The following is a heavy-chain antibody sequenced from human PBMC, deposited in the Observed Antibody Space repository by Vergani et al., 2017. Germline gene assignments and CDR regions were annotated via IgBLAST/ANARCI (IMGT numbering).Heavy chain of an antibody. CDR1: GFTFSDSG. CDR2: ISYDGSNK. J-gene: IGHJ4*02. D-gene: IGHD5-24*01. Sequence: QVQLVESGGGVVQPGRSLRLSCAASGFTFSDSGMHWVRQAPGKGLEWVAVISYDGSNKYYADSVKGRFTISRDNSKNTLYLQMNSLRVEDTAVYYCGRGSDNYNWGQGTLVTVSS. CDR3: GRGSDNYN. V-gene: IGHV3-30*03.